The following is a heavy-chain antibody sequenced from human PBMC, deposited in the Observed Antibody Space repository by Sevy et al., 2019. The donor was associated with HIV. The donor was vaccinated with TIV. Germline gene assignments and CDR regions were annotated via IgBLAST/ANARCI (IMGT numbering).Heavy chain of an antibody. CDR1: GYTFTRHT. CDR2: IRTYNGNI. V-gene: IGHV1-18*01. J-gene: IGHJ4*02. Sequence: ASVKVSCKTSGYTFTRHTITWVRQAPGQALEWMGWIRTYNGNINYAQKFQDRVTMTIDTSTTTAYMDLRSLRSDDTAVYYCARSPHTSAWWWYLDFLGQGTLVTVSS. CDR3: ARSPHTSAWWWYLDF. D-gene: IGHD2-8*02.